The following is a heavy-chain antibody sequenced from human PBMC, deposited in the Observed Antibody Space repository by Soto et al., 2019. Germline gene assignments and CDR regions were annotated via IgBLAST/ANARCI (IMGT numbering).Heavy chain of an antibody. CDR2: INSSSSYT. V-gene: IGHV3-11*05. CDR1: GFTFSDYY. D-gene: IGHD6-13*01. CDR3: ERTIAAGGGRRYFDL. J-gene: IGHJ2*01. Sequence: QVQLVESGGGLVKPGGSLRLSCAASGFTFSDYYMSWSRQAPGKGLEWVSYINSSSSYTNYADSVHCRFTISRDNAENSLYLQMTSLRAEDTAVYSCERTIAAGGGRRYFDLWGRGTLVTVSS.